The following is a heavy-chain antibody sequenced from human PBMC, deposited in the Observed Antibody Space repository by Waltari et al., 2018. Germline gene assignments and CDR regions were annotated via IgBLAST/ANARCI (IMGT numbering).Heavy chain of an antibody. Sequence: QVQLQQWGAGLLKPSETLSLTCDVSGGSLSGYHWTWIRQPPGKGLEWIGEINDSGRTTYNPALVSRVTVSIDTDNNQFSLRVRSVTAADTAVYYCARVFGYYYYYMDVWGKVTTVTISS. J-gene: IGHJ6*03. CDR1: GGSLSGYH. CDR3: ARVFGYYYYYMDV. D-gene: IGHD3-3*01. CDR2: INDSGRT. V-gene: IGHV4-34*02.